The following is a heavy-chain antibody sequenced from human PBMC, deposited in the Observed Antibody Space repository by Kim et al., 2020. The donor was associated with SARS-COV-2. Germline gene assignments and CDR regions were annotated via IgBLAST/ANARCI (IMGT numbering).Heavy chain of an antibody. J-gene: IGHJ6*02. CDR2: IIPIFGTA. CDR1: GGTFSSYA. V-gene: IGHV1-69*13. D-gene: IGHD4-17*01. Sequence: SVKVSCKASGGTFSSYAISWVRQAPGQGLEWMGGIIPIFGTANYAQKFQGRVTITADESTSTAYMELSSLRSEDTAVYYCARDRRRGGYGDYAVYYGMDVWGQGTTVTVSS. CDR3: ARDRRRGGYGDYAVYYGMDV.